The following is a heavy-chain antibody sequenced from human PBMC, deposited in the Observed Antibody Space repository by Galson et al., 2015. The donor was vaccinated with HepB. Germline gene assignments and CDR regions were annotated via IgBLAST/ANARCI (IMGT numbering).Heavy chain of an antibody. J-gene: IGHJ3*02. CDR2: IYYSGST. D-gene: IGHD3-16*01. V-gene: IGHV4-59*01. Sequence: SETLSLTCTVSGGSISSYYWSWIRQPPGKGLEWIGYIYYSGSTNYNPSLKSRVTISVDTSKNQFSLKLSSVTAADTAVYYCARVGSWGPGQWGWGNPTDDAFDIWGQGTMVTVSS. CDR3: ARVGSWGPGQWGWGNPTDDAFDI. CDR1: GGSISSYY.